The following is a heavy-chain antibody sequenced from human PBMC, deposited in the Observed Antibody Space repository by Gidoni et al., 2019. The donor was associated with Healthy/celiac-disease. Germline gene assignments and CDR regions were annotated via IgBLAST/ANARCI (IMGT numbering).Heavy chain of an antibody. CDR3: ARVWSGYYTPRLLYYMDV. CDR1: GGSFSGYY. Sequence: QVQLQQWGAGLLKPSETLSLTCAVYGGSFSGYYWSWIRQPPGKGLEWIGEINHSGSTNYNPSLKSRVTISVDTSKNQFSLKLSSVTAADTAVYYCARVWSGYYTPRLLYYMDVWGKGTTVTVSS. D-gene: IGHD3-3*01. J-gene: IGHJ6*03. V-gene: IGHV4-34*01. CDR2: INHSGST.